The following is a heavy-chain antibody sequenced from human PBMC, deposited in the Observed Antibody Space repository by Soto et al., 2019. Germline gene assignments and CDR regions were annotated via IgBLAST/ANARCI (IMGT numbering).Heavy chain of an antibody. Sequence: PGESLNLSCKGSGYPFACYWIAWVRQMPGKGLELMGIIYPSDSDTRYRPSFQGQVTISADKSISSAYLQWSSLRASDTAMYYCARGGVSTRTFDYWGQGTPVNVSS. CDR2: IYPSDSDT. J-gene: IGHJ4*02. CDR3: ARGGVSTRTFDY. V-gene: IGHV5-51*01. CDR1: GYPFACYW. D-gene: IGHD3-3*01.